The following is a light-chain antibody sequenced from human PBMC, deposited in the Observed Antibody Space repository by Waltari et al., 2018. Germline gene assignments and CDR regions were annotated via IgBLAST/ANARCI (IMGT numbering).Light chain of an antibody. J-gene: IGLJ3*02. CDR2: VNSDGSH. V-gene: IGLV4-69*01. CDR3: QTGGHGTWV. Sequence: QLVLTQSPAASASLGPSVKLTCTLSSGHSSNVIAWLQQQPEKVPRYWMKVNSDGSHSKGDKIPDRFSGSSSGAEHFLTISSLQSEDEADYYCQTGGHGTWVFGGGTKLTVL. CDR1: SGHSSNV.